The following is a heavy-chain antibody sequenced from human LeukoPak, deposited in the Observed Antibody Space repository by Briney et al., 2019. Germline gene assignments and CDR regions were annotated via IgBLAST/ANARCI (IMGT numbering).Heavy chain of an antibody. J-gene: IGHJ6*02. Sequence: GGSLRLSCAASGFSFSDYYMSWIRQAPGRGLEWLSYIISNSGHTNYADSVKGRFTISRDNAKSSLYLQMNSLRAEDTAVYYCARRLASGGYYYALDVWGQGTTVTVSS. V-gene: IGHV3-11*03. CDR2: IISNSGHT. CDR1: GFSFSDYY. D-gene: IGHD6-19*01. CDR3: ARRLASGGYYYALDV.